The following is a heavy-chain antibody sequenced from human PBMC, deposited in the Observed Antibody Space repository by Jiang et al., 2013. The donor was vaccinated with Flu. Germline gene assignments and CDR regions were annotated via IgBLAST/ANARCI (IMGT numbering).Heavy chain of an antibody. CDR3: ARGLSVVVVVAANAFDI. V-gene: IGHV4-39*01. CDR2: IYYSGST. D-gene: IGHD2-15*01. CDR1: GGSISSSSYY. J-gene: IGHJ3*02. Sequence: LLKPSETLSLTCTVSGGSISSSSYYWGWIRQPPGKGLEWIGSIYYSGSTYYNPSLKSRVTISVDTSKNQFSLKLSSVTAADTAVYYCARGLSVVVVVAANAFDIWGQGTMVTVSS.